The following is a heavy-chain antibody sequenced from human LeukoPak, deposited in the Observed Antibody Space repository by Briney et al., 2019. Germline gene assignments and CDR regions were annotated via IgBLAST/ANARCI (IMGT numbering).Heavy chain of an antibody. D-gene: IGHD3-3*01. V-gene: IGHV1-8*02. CDR1: GYTFTGYY. J-gene: IGHJ6*02. Sequence: ASVKVSCKASGYTFTGYYMHWVRQAPGQGLEWMGWINPNSVNTGYAQKFQGRVTMPRNTSISTDYMELSSLRSEDTAVYYCARGPEGITIFGVVITEPYYYYGMDVWGQGTTVTVSS. CDR2: INPNSVNT. CDR3: ARGPEGITIFGVVITEPYYYYGMDV.